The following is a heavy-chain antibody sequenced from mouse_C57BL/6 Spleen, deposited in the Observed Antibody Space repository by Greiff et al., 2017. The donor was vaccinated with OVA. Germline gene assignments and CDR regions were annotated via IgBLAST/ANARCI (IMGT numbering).Heavy chain of an antibody. CDR2: TFYSGIT. V-gene: IGHV3-3*01. J-gene: IGHJ4*01. CDR3: ARDRGYYYAMDY. D-gene: IGHD3-3*01. Sequence: EVKVEESGPSLVRPSQTLSLTCTVTGFSINSDCYWIWIRQFPGNKLEYIGYTFYSGITYYNPSLESRTYITRDTSKNQFSLKLSSVTTEDTATYYCARDRGYYYAMDYWGQGTSVTVSS. CDR1: GFSINSDCY.